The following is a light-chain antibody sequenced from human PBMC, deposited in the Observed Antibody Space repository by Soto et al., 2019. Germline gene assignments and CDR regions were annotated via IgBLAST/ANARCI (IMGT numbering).Light chain of an antibody. V-gene: IGLV2-23*03. CDR1: TSDVGNYNL. Sequence: QSVLTQPASVSGSPGQSITISCTGTTSDVGNYNLVSWYQQHPGKAPKLMIYEGSKRPSGVSNRFSGSKSGNTASLTISGLQAEDEADYYCCSYAGGSTFVFGGGTKLTVL. CDR2: EGS. CDR3: CSYAGGSTFV. J-gene: IGLJ2*01.